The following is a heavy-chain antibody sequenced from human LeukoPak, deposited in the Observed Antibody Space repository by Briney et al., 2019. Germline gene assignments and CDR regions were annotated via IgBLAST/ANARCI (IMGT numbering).Heavy chain of an antibody. V-gene: IGHV4-39*07. Sequence: PSETLSLTCTVSGGSISSSSYYWGWIRQPPGKGLEWIGSIYYSGSTYYNPSLKSRVTISVDTSKNQFSLKLSSVTAADTAVYYCARELAAASDASDIWGQGTMVTVSS. CDR1: GGSISSSSYY. D-gene: IGHD6-13*01. CDR3: ARELAAASDASDI. J-gene: IGHJ3*02. CDR2: IYYSGST.